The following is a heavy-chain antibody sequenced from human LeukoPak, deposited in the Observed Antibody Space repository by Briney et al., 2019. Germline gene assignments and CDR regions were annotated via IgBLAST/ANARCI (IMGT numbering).Heavy chain of an antibody. D-gene: IGHD3-10*01. J-gene: IGHJ4*02. CDR1: GASFTNYY. CDR3: ARGALLWFGAKMEYYFDS. Sequence: MSSETLSLTCTVSGASFTNYYWSWIRQPPGQGLEWIGFSSYNGNTNYNPSLKSRVTISVDMSKNQFSLRLKSVTAVDTAVYYCARGALLWFGAKMEYYFDSWGQGTPLTVSS. V-gene: IGHV4-59*01. CDR2: SSYNGNT.